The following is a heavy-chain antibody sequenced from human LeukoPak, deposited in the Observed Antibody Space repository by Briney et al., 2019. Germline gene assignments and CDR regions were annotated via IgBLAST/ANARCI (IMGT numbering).Heavy chain of an antibody. Sequence: PGGSLRLSCAASGFTVSSNYMSWVRQGPGKGLEWVSGISGSGGDTYYADSVKGRFTISRDNPKNTLYLQMNSLRAEDTAVYYCAKHLAAADIRTWFDYWGQGTLVTVSS. CDR1: GFTVSSNY. CDR2: ISGSGGDT. V-gene: IGHV3-23*01. D-gene: IGHD2-2*02. CDR3: AKHLAAADIRTWFDY. J-gene: IGHJ4*02.